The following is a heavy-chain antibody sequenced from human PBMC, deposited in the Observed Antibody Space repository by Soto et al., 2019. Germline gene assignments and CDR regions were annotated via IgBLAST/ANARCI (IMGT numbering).Heavy chain of an antibody. CDR2: ISGSGGST. Sequence: HPGGSLRLSCVVSGFIFTDYAVTWVRQAPGKGLEWVSTISGSGGSTYYADAAKGRFTISSDASKNTVFLQMNSLRAEDTAVYYCAKEIASAYFPLDDWGQGT. CDR3: AKEIASAYFPLDD. V-gene: IGHV3-23*01. D-gene: IGHD6-25*01. CDR1: GFIFTDYA. J-gene: IGHJ4*02.